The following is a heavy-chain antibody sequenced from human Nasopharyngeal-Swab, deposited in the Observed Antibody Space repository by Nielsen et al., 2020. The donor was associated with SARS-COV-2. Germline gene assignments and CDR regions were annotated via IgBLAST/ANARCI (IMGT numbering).Heavy chain of an antibody. CDR1: GFTFSSYG. D-gene: IGHD4-11*01. J-gene: IGHJ4*02. Sequence: GESLKISCAASGFTFSSYGMHWVRQAPGKGLEWVAVISYDGSNKYYADSVKGRFTISRDNSKNTLYLQMNSLRAEDTAVYYCAKDNYPDYWGQGTLVTVSS. V-gene: IGHV3-30*18. CDR2: ISYDGSNK. CDR3: AKDNYPDY.